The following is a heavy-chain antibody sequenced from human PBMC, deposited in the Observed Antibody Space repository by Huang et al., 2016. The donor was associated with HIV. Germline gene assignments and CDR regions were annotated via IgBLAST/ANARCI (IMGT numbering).Heavy chain of an antibody. CDR1: GESLGTYY. J-gene: IGHJ5*02. CDR2: VNDGGDI. Sequence: QVQLQQWGAGLLKPSETLALTCAVYGESLGTYYWAWIRRPPGKGLQWSGEVNDGGDINYNPSLGSRVPISVDTSRNQVSLTLTSMTAADTATYYCARRFRVAATRKWFDPWGQGTLVIVSS. D-gene: IGHD3-10*01. CDR3: ARRFRVAATRKWFDP. V-gene: IGHV4-34*01.